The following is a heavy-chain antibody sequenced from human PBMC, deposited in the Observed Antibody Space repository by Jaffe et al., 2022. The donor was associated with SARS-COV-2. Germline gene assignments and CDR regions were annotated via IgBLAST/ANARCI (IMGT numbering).Heavy chain of an antibody. CDR3: ARADCSSTSCSGTGFDP. J-gene: IGHJ5*02. CDR2: IYYSGST. V-gene: IGHV4-31*03. CDR1: GGSISSGGYY. D-gene: IGHD2-2*01. Sequence: QVQLQESGPGLVKPSQTLSLTCTVSGGSISSGGYYWSWIRQHPGKGLEWIGYIYYSGSTYYNPSLKSRVTISVDTSKNQFSLKLSSVTAADTAVYYCARADCSSTSCSGTGFDPWGQGTLVTVSS.